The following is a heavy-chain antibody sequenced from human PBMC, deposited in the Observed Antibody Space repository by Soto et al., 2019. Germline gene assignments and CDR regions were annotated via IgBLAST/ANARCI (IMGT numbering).Heavy chain of an antibody. J-gene: IGHJ1*01. CDR2: VNSDGHDT. CDR3: ARGQGHGGSDYEQ. V-gene: IGHV3-74*01. Sequence: PGGSLRLSCAASGFTFSTYWMHWVRQTPGKGLVWVSRVNSDGHDTVYADSVKGRFTLSRDNAKNTVFLQMSSLRAEDTAVYYCARGQGHGGSDYEQRAQGALVPVSS. CDR1: GFTFSTYW. D-gene: IGHD1-26*01.